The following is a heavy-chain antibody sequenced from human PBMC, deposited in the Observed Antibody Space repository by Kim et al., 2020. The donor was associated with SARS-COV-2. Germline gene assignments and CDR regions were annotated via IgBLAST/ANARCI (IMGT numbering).Heavy chain of an antibody. D-gene: IGHD2-2*01. CDR2: INAGHGNI. Sequence: ASVKVSCKASGYTFTNYAMHWVRQAPGQSLEWMGWINAGHGNIKYSQKVHGRVTITRDTSASTAYMELSSLISEDTAVYYCARDDTYQLLSNYYYTGMDVWGQGTTVTVTS. V-gene: IGHV1-3*01. CDR1: GYTFTNYA. J-gene: IGHJ6*02. CDR3: ARDDTYQLLSNYYYTGMDV.